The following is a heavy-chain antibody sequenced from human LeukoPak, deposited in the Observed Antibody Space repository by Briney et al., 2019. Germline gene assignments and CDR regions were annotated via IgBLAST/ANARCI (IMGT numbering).Heavy chain of an antibody. Sequence: SETLSLTCAVYGGSFSGYYWSWIRQPPGKGLEWIGEINHSGSTNYNPSLKSRVTISVDTSKNQFSLKLSSVTAADTAVYYCARNGRRGVTTAAYWGQGTLVTVSS. CDR1: GGSFSGYY. CDR2: INHSGST. J-gene: IGHJ4*02. V-gene: IGHV4-34*01. CDR3: ARNGRRGVTTAAY. D-gene: IGHD4-17*01.